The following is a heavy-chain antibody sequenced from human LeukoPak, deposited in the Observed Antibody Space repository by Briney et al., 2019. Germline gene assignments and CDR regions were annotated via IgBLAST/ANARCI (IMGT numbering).Heavy chain of an antibody. CDR2: TRNKANSYTT. Sequence: GGSLRLSCAASGFTFSDHYMDWVRQAPGKGLEWIGRTRNKANSYTTEYAASVKGRFTISRDDSKNSLYLQMNSLKTEDTAVYYCARTAAAVPYYFDYWGQGTLVTVSS. J-gene: IGHJ4*02. CDR1: GFTFSDHY. D-gene: IGHD6-13*01. CDR3: ARTAAAVPYYFDY. V-gene: IGHV3-72*01.